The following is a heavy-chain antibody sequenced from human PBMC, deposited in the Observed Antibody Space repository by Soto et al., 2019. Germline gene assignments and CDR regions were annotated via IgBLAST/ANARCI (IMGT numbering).Heavy chain of an antibody. Sequence: GESLKISCKGSGYSFTSYWIGWVRQMPGKGLEWMGIIYPGDSDTRYSPSFQGQVTISADKSISTAYLQWSSLKASDTAMYYCARRMGGGTTESYYYGMDVWGQGTTVTVSS. CDR1: GYSFTSYW. CDR3: ARRMGGGTTESYYYGMDV. CDR2: IYPGDSDT. D-gene: IGHD2-15*01. J-gene: IGHJ6*02. V-gene: IGHV5-51*01.